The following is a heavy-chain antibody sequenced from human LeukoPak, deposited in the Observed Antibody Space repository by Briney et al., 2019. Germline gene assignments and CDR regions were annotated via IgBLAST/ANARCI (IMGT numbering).Heavy chain of an antibody. J-gene: IGHJ5*02. D-gene: IGHD3-22*01. CDR3: ATATDYDDSSGYSFDP. CDR1: GYALTDLA. CDR2: YAPEDEEV. V-gene: IGHV1-24*01. Sequence: ASVKVSCKVPGYALTDLAIHRVRQAPGQGLQWMGGYAPEDEEVVYAQTFQGRLPMTEDTSTDTAYMELAGLTSEDTAIYYCATATDYDDSSGYSFDPWGQGTLVTVSS.